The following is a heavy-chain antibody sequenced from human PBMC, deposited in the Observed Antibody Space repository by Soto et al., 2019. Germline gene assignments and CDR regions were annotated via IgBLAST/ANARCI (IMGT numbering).Heavy chain of an antibody. V-gene: IGHV1-8*01. Sequence: QVQLVQSGAEVKKTGASVKVSCKASGYTFTSYDIIWVRQATGQGLEWMGWMNPSTGNTDSAEKFQGRLTMTRNTSISTVYMELSSLSFKDTAVYYCARGRIIVAGGFDPWGQGTLVTVSS. CDR3: ARGRIIVAGGFDP. CDR2: MNPSTGNT. CDR1: GYTFTSYD. D-gene: IGHD6-19*01. J-gene: IGHJ5*02.